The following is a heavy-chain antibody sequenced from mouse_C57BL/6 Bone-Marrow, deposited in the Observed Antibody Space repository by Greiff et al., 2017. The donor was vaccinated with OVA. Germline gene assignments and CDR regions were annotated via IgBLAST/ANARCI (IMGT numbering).Heavy chain of an antibody. V-gene: IGHV1-39*01. CDR2: INPNYGTT. D-gene: IGHD1-1*01. CDR1: GYSFTDYN. CDR3: AFYYGSSYRYFDV. Sequence: EVQLQQSGPELVKPGASVKISCKASGYSFTDYNMNLVKQSNGKSLEWIGVINPNYGTTSYNQKFKCKATLTVDQSSSTAYMQLNSLTSEDSAVYYCAFYYGSSYRYFDVWGTGTTVTVSS. J-gene: IGHJ1*03.